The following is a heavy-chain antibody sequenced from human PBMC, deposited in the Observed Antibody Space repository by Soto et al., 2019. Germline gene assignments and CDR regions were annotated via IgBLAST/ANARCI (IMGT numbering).Heavy chain of an antibody. J-gene: IGHJ4*02. Sequence: GGSLRLSCAASGFTFSSYGMHWVRQAPGKGLEWVAVIWYDGSNKYYADSVEGRFTISRDNSKNTLYLQMNSLRAEDTAVYYCARRTNYGSGSCLDYWGQGTLVTVSS. CDR2: IWYDGSNK. D-gene: IGHD3-10*01. V-gene: IGHV3-33*01. CDR1: GFTFSSYG. CDR3: ARRTNYGSGSCLDY.